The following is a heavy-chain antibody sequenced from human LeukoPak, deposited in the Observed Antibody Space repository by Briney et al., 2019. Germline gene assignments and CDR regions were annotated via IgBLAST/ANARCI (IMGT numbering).Heavy chain of an antibody. V-gene: IGHV1-69*13. CDR3: ARVVVPAGHVDY. Sequence: SVKVSCKASGGTFSSYAISWVRQAPGQGLEWMGGIIPIFGTANYAQKFQGRVTITADESTSTAYMELSSLRSGDTAVYYCARVVVPAGHVDYWGQGTLVTVSS. J-gene: IGHJ4*02. D-gene: IGHD2-2*01. CDR2: IIPIFGTA. CDR1: GGTFSSYA.